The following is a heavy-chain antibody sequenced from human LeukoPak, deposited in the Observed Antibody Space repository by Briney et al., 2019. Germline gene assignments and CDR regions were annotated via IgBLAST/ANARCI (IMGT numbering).Heavy chain of an antibody. J-gene: IGHJ4*02. D-gene: IGHD3-10*01. V-gene: IGHV4-38-2*02. Sequence: SETLSLTRTVSGYSLSSGYYWGWIRQPPGKGLEWIGSIYHSGSTYYNPSLKSRVTISVDTSKNQFSLKLSSVNAADKAVYYCARHLNPGLLWFGELSGFFDYWGQGTLVTVSS. CDR2: IYHSGST. CDR3: ARHLNPGLLWFGELSGFFDY. CDR1: GYSLSSGYY.